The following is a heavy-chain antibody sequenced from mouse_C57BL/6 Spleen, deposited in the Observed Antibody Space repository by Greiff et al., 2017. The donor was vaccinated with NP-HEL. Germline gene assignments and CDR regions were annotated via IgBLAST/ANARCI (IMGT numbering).Heavy chain of an antibody. Sequence: EVQLQQSGPELVKPGASVKISCKASGYTFTDYYMNWVKQSHGKSLEWIGDINPNNGGTSYNQKFKGKATLTVDKSSSTAYMELRSLTSEDSAVYYCASSITTTGYYYAMDYWGQGTSVTVSS. D-gene: IGHD1-1*01. CDR1: GYTFTDYY. CDR3: ASSITTTGYYYAMDY. V-gene: IGHV1-26*01. CDR2: INPNNGGT. J-gene: IGHJ4*01.